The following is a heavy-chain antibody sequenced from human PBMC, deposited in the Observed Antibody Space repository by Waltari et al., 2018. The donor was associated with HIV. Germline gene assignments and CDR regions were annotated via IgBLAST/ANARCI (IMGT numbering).Heavy chain of an antibody. V-gene: IGHV3-49*05. CDR1: GFTFGDYA. Sequence: EVQLVESGGGLVKPGRSLRLSCTASGFTFGDYAMSWFRQAPGKGLEWVGFIRSKAYGGTTEYAASVKGRFTISRDDSKSIAYLQMNSLKTEDTAVYYCTSGIGHYSNYVYYFDYWGQGTLVTVSS. CDR2: IRSKAYGGTT. J-gene: IGHJ4*02. CDR3: TSGIGHYSNYVYYFDY. D-gene: IGHD4-4*01.